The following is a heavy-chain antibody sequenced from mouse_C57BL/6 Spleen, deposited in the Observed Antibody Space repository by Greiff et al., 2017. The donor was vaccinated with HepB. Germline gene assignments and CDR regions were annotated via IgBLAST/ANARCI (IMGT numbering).Heavy chain of an antibody. Sequence: EVQVVESGGGLVKPGGSLKLSCAASGFTFSSYAMSWVRQTPEKRLEWVATISDGGSYTYYPDNVKGRFTISRDNAKNNLYLQMSHLKSEDTAMYYCARDRDYGNPWFAYWGQGTLVTVSA. CDR2: ISDGGSYT. CDR1: GFTFSSYA. D-gene: IGHD2-1*01. CDR3: ARDRDYGNPWFAY. J-gene: IGHJ3*01. V-gene: IGHV5-4*01.